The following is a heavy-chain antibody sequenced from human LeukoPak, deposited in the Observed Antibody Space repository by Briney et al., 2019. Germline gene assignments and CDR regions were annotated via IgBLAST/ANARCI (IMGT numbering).Heavy chain of an antibody. Sequence: SETLSLTCAVYGXSFSGYYWSWIRQPPGKGPEWIGEINHSGSTNYNPSLKSRVTISVDTSKNQSSLKLSSVTAADTAVYYCARERITMVRGVNNWFDPWGQGTLVTVSS. V-gene: IGHV4-34*01. D-gene: IGHD3-10*01. CDR1: GXSFSGYY. CDR3: ARERITMVRGVNNWFDP. J-gene: IGHJ5*02. CDR2: INHSGST.